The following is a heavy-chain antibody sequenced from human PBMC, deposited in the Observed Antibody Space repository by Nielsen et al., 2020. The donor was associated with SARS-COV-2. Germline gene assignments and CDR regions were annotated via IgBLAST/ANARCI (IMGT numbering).Heavy chain of an antibody. CDR3: TRRVAGGTMDV. D-gene: IGHD6-19*01. V-gene: IGHV3-23*01. CDR1: GFTVSSNY. CDR2: IGVSGGGT. J-gene: IGHJ6*02. Sequence: GESLKISCAASGFTVSSNYMNWVRQAPGKGLEWVSTIGVSGGGTYYADSLKGRFTISRDNSKNTLYLQMNSLGADDTAIYYCTRRVAGGTMDVWGQGTTVTVSS.